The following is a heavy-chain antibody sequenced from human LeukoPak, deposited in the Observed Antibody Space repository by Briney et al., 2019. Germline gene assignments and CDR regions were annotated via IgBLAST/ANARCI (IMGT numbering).Heavy chain of an antibody. CDR2: INHSGST. CDR1: GGSFSGYY. J-gene: IGHJ4*02. Sequence: SETLSLTCAAYGGSFSGYYWSWIRQPPGKGLEWIGEINHSGSTNYNPSLKSRVTISVDTSKNQFSLKLSSVTAADTAVYYCASGGDWGQGTLVTVPS. CDR3: ASGGD. D-gene: IGHD3-16*01. V-gene: IGHV4-34*01.